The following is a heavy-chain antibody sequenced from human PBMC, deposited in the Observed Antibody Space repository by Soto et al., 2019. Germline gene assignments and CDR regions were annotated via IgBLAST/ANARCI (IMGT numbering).Heavy chain of an antibody. J-gene: IGHJ4*02. CDR2: TSSSSSYI. V-gene: IGHV3-21*01. CDR3: ASSPSFDC. Sequence: EVQLVESGGGLVKPGGSLRLSCAASGFTFSSYSMNWVRQAPGKGLEWVSSTSSSSSYIYYADSVKGRFTISRDNGKNSLYLQMNSVGVEDTAVYYFASSPSFDCWGQGTLVTVSS. CDR1: GFTFSSYS.